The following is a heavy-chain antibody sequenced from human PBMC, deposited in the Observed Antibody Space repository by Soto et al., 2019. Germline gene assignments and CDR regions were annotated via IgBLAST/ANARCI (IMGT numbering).Heavy chain of an antibody. CDR3: ARVDSSGYYPDAFDI. D-gene: IGHD3-22*01. V-gene: IGHV3-48*02. Sequence: PGGSLRLSCAASGFTFSSYSMNWVRQAPGKGLEWVSYISSSSSTIYYADSVKGRFTISRDNAKNSLYLQMNSLRDEDTAVYYCARVDSSGYYPDAFDIWGQGTMVTVSS. CDR2: ISSSSSTI. CDR1: GFTFSSYS. J-gene: IGHJ3*02.